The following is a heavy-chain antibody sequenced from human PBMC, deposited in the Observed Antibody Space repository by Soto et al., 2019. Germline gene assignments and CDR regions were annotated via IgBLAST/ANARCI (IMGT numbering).Heavy chain of an antibody. CDR1: GGSISSYY. J-gene: IGHJ4*02. V-gene: IGHV4-59*01. Sequence: SETLSLTCTVSGGSISSYYWSWIRQPPGKGLEWIGYIYYSGSTSYNPSHKSRVTISVDTSKNQFSLKLSSVTAADTAVYYCAIAREYYDILTGCYNSYYFDYWGQGTLVTVSS. CDR3: AIAREYYDILTGCYNSYYFDY. CDR2: IYYSGST. D-gene: IGHD3-9*01.